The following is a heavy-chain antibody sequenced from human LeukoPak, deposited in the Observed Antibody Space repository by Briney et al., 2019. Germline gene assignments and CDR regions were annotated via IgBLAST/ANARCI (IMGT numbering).Heavy chain of an antibody. CDR1: GYSISSGYY. J-gene: IGHJ5*02. CDR3: ARGGRDGYNSGWFDP. V-gene: IGHV4-61*01. Sequence: PSETLSLTCTVSGYSISSGYYWGWIRQPPGKGLEWIGYIYYSGSTNYNPSLKSRVTISVDTSKNQFSLKLSSVTAADTAVYYCARGGRDGYNSGWFDPWGQGTLVTVSS. CDR2: IYYSGST. D-gene: IGHD5-24*01.